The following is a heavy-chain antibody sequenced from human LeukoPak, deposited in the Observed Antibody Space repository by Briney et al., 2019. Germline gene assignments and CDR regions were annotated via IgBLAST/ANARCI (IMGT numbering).Heavy chain of an antibody. CDR1: GFSLSTFA. CDR3: ARAPVVSCRGAFCYPLDY. D-gene: IGHD2-15*01. Sequence: GGSLRLTCVASGFSLSTFAMSWVRQSPEKGLEWVSAIGASDGYTYHADSVKGRFTMSRDISRNTVYLQMNSLRVDDTAVYFCARAPVVSCRGAFCYPLDYWGHGILITVSS. CDR2: IGASDGYT. J-gene: IGHJ4*01. V-gene: IGHV3-23*01.